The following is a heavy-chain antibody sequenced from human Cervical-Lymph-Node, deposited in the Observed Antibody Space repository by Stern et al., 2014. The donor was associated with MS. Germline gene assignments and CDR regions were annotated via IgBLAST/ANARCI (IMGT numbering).Heavy chain of an antibody. V-gene: IGHV2-70*04. CDR1: GFSLSTSGVR. J-gene: IGHJ6*02. Sequence: ESGPALVKPTQTLTLTCTISGFSLSTSGVRMGWIRQPQGKALEWLTRIYLDDEKFYSTSLKNRLSIYKDTTKNQVVLTITNLDPVDTATYYCARIRCGGDCRDGVDVWGQGTTVTVSS. CDR3: ARIRCGGDCRDGVDV. D-gene: IGHD2-21*02. CDR2: IYLDDEK.